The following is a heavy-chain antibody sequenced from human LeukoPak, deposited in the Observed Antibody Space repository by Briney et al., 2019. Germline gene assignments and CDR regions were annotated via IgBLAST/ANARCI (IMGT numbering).Heavy chain of an antibody. D-gene: IGHD5-24*01. CDR1: GFTFSSFA. CDR2: IASNGANS. V-gene: IGHV3-23*01. Sequence: GGSLRLSCAASGFTFSSFAMSWVRQAPGKGLEWVSLIASNGANSYYAESVKGRFSISRDNSKNMLSLQMNSLRVEDTARYYCAKDIQLSTWGLGTVVTVSS. J-gene: IGHJ3*01. CDR3: AKDIQLST.